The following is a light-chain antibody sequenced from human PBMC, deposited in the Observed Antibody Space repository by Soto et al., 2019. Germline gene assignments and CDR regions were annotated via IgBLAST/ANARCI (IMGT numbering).Light chain of an antibody. J-gene: IGKJ5*01. V-gene: IGKV3-20*01. CDR1: QSLSSSY. CDR3: QQYDSLPVT. CDR2: GAS. Sequence: EIVLTLTPSTLSLSPVERATLSCRASQSLSSSYLAWYQHKPGQAPRLLIFGASSRATGIPDRFSGSGSGTDFTLTISRLEPEDFAVYYCQQYDSLPVTFGQGTRLEI.